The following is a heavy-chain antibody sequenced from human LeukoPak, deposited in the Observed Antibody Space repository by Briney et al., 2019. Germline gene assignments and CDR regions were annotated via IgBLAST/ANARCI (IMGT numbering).Heavy chain of an antibody. V-gene: IGHV3-23*01. J-gene: IGHJ6*03. D-gene: IGHD3-10*01. CDR1: GFTFSSYG. CDR3: ARSGIKMVRGVIIKSPYHMDV. Sequence: GGTLRLSCAASGFTFSSYGMSWVRQAPGKGLEWVSAISGSGGSTYYADSVKGRFTISRDDAKNSLSLQMNSLRAEDTAVYYCARSGIKMVRGVIIKSPYHMDVWGKGTTVTVSS. CDR2: ISGSGGST.